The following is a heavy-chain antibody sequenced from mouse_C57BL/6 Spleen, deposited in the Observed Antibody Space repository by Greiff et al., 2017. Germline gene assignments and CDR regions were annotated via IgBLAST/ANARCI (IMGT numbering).Heavy chain of an antibody. V-gene: IGHV1-75*01. J-gene: IGHJ4*01. Sequence: VQLKQSGPELVKPGASVKISCKASGYTFTDYYINWVKQRPGQGLEWIGWIFPGSGSTYYNEKFKGKATLTVDKSSSTAYMLLSSLTSEDSAVYFCAREDDYDGYYYAMDYWGQGTSVTVSS. CDR1: GYTFTDYY. D-gene: IGHD2-4*01. CDR3: AREDDYDGYYYAMDY. CDR2: IFPGSGST.